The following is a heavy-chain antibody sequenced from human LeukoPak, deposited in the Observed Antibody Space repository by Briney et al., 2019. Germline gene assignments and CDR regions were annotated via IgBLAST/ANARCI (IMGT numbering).Heavy chain of an antibody. CDR2: TNPNSGNT. CDR3: ARVPDSSGYYDYYYYSMDA. J-gene: IGHJ6*02. D-gene: IGHD3-22*01. V-gene: IGHV1-8*01. Sequence: ASVKVSCKASGYTFTSYDINWVRQATGQGLEWMGWTNPNSGNTGYAQKFQGRVTMTRNTSISTAYMELSSLRSEDTAVYYCARVPDSSGYYDYYYYSMDAWGQGTTVTVSS. CDR1: GYTFTSYD.